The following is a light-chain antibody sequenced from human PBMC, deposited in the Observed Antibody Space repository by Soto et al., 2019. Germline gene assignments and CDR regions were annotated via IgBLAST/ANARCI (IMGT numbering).Light chain of an antibody. CDR1: SSNIGAGYD. CDR2: GNS. J-gene: IGLJ2*01. V-gene: IGLV1-40*01. CDR3: QSYDSSQGV. Sequence: QAVLTQPPSVSGAPGQRVTISCTGSSSNIGAGYDVHWYQQLPGTAPKLLIYGNSNRPSGVPDRFSGSKSGTSASLAITGLQAEDEADYYCQSYDSSQGVFGGGTQLT.